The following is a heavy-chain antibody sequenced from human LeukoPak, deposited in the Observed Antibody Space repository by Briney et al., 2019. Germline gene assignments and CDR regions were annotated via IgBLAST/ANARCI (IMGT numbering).Heavy chain of an antibody. CDR1: GGSISSYY. CDR3: ARGSNWFDP. V-gene: IGHV4-59*01. J-gene: IGHJ5*02. CDR2: IYYSGCT. Sequence: SETLSLTCTVSGGSISSYYWSWIRQPPGKGLEWIGYIYYSGCTNYNPSLKSRVTISVDTSKNQFSLKLSSVTAADTAVYYCARGSNWFDPWGQGTLVTVSS.